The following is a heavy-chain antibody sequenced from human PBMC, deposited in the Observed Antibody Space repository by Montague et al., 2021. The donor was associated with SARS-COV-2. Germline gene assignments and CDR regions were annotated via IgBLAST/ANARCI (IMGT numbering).Heavy chain of an antibody. D-gene: IGHD3-10*01. CDR3: AREGSGRGYYYYGMDV. CDR2: IYYSGRT. J-gene: IGHJ6*02. V-gene: IGHV4-59*01. Sequence: SETLSLTCTVSGGSISSYYWSWIRQPPGKGLEWIGYIYYSGRTNYNPSLKSRVTISVDTSKNQFSLKLSSVTAADTAVYYCAREGSGRGYYYYGMDVWGQGTTVTVSS. CDR1: GGSISSYY.